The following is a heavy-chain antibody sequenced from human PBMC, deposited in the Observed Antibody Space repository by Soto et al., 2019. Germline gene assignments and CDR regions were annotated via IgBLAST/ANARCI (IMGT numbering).Heavy chain of an antibody. CDR3: ARLARFGELLLRGYYYGMDV. CDR2: IYYSGST. J-gene: IGHJ6*02. CDR1: GGSISSSSYY. V-gene: IGHV4-39*01. Sequence: SETLSLTCTVSGGSISSSSYYWGWIRQPPGKGLEWIGSIYYSGSTYYNPSLKSRVTISVDTSKNQFSLKLSSVTAADTAVYYCARLARFGELLLRGYYYGMDVWGQGTTVTVSS. D-gene: IGHD3-10*01.